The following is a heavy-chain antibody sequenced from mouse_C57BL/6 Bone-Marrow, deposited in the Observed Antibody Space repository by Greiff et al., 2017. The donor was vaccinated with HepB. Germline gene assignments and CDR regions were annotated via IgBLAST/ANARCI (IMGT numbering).Heavy chain of an antibody. J-gene: IGHJ3*01. D-gene: IGHD1-2*01. Sequence: LQLQQSGAELARPGASVKLSCKASGYTFTSYGISWVKQRTGQGLEWIGEIYPRSGNTYYNEKFKGKATLTADKSSSTAYMELRSLTSEDSAVYFCARSRTTARGFAYWGQGTLVTVSA. CDR1: GYTFTSYG. CDR2: IYPRSGNT. CDR3: ARSRTTARGFAY. V-gene: IGHV1-81*01.